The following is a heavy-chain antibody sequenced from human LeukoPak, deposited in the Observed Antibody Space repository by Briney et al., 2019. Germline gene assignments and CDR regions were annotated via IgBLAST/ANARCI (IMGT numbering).Heavy chain of an antibody. Sequence: PGGSLKLSCAASGFTVNRTYMSWVRQAPGKGLEWVSAISGGGSTYYADSVKGRFIISRDNSKNTVYLQLNSLRAEDTAVYYCARGGDTIGSIRSPFDIWGQGTMVTVSS. J-gene: IGHJ3*02. CDR2: ISGGGST. CDR1: GFTVNRTY. CDR3: ARGGDTIGSIRSPFDI. V-gene: IGHV3-53*01. D-gene: IGHD3-22*01.